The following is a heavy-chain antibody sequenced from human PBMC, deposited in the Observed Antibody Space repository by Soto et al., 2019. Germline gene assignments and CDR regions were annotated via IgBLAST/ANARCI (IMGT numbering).Heavy chain of an antibody. CDR2: VNHSGST. CDR3: ARGWSGLVIIRFDP. D-gene: IGHD3-9*01. Sequence: SETLSLTCAVYGGSFSGYYWSWIRQPPGKGLEWIGEVNHSGSTNYNPSLKSRVTISVDTSKNQFSLKLSSVTAADTAVYYCARGWSGLVIIRFDPWGQGTLITVSS. CDR1: GGSFSGYY. J-gene: IGHJ5*02. V-gene: IGHV4-34*01.